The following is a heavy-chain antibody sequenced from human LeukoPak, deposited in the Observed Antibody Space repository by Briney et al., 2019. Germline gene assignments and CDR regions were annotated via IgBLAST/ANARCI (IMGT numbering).Heavy chain of an antibody. J-gene: IGHJ4*02. D-gene: IGHD3-22*01. CDR3: ARDYYDTSGSYLIDY. CDR2: ISTYSGNT. V-gene: IGHV1-18*01. CDR1: GYTFTSYG. Sequence: ASVKVSCKASGYTFTSYGISWVRQAPGHGLEWMGWISTYSGNTKYAQMLQGRVNMTTDTSTSTAYMELRSLRSDDTSVYCCARDYYDTSGSYLIDYWGQGTLVTVSS.